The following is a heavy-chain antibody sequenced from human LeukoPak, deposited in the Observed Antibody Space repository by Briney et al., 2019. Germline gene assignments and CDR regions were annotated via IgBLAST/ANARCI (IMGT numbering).Heavy chain of an antibody. Sequence: GGSLRLSCAASGFAFRNYDMIWVRQAPGRGLEWVSGITTDGSGAYYADSVKGRFTVSRDNSKNTVFLQMNSLRGEDAAIFYCAKGVLGAGSLLEYFQHWGQGTLVTVSS. CDR2: ITTDGSGA. CDR1: GFAFRNYD. J-gene: IGHJ1*01. V-gene: IGHV3-23*01. D-gene: IGHD3-10*01. CDR3: AKGVLGAGSLLEYFQH.